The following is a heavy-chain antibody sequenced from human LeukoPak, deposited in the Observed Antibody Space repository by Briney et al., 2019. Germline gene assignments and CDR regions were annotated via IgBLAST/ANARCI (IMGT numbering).Heavy chain of an antibody. Sequence: GGSLRLSCAASGFTFSSYWMHWVRQAPGKGLVWVSRIKSDGSSTSYADSVKGRFTISRDNAKNTLYLQMNSLRVEDTAVYYCARDPGGGGAKGHNWFDPWGQGTLVTVSS. V-gene: IGHV3-74*01. CDR1: GFTFSSYW. CDR2: IKSDGSST. J-gene: IGHJ5*02. CDR3: ARDPGGGGAKGHNWFDP. D-gene: IGHD2-21*01.